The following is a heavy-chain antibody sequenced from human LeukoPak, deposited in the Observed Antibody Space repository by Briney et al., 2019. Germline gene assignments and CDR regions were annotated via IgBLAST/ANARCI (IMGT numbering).Heavy chain of an antibody. D-gene: IGHD3-22*01. CDR3: ARSYDSSGYYYFGY. CDR2: IYYSGST. V-gene: IGHV4-59*01. J-gene: IGHJ4*02. Sequence: SETLSLTCTVSGGSISSYYWSWIRQPPGKGLEWIGYIYYSGSTNYNPSLKSRVAISVDTSKNQFSLKLSSVTAADTAVYYCARSYDSSGYYYFGYWGQGTLVTVSS. CDR1: GGSISSYY.